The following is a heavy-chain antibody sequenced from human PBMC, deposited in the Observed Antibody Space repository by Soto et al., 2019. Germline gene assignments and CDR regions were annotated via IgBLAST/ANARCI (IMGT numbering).Heavy chain of an antibody. D-gene: IGHD5-12*01. J-gene: IGHJ6*02. CDR1: GGSISSGGYS. CDR3: ARGRYSGYGARINYGMDV. V-gene: IGHV4-30-2*01. CDR2: IYHSGST. Sequence: SETLSLTCAVSGGSISSGGYSWSWIRQPPGKGLEWIGYIYHSGSTYYNPSLKSRVTISVDRSTNQFSLKPSSVTAADTAVYYCARGRYSGYGARINYGMDVWGQGTTVTVSS.